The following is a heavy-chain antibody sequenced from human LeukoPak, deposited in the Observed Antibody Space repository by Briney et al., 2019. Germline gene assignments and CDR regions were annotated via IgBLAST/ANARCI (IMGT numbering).Heavy chain of an antibody. V-gene: IGHV4-59*01. Sequence: PSETLSLTCTVSGGSISSYYWSWIRQHPGRRLEWIGYISYSGNTNYNPSLQSRVTISVDTSKNQFSLKLSSVTAADTAVYYCATISAAYYYDSSGYGWFDPWGQGTLVTVSS. CDR1: GGSISSYY. CDR2: ISYSGNT. J-gene: IGHJ5*02. D-gene: IGHD3-22*01. CDR3: ATISAAYYYDSSGYGWFDP.